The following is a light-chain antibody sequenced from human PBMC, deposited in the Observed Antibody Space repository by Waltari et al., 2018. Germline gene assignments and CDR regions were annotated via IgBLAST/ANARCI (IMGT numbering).Light chain of an antibody. V-gene: IGLV4-69*01. CDR3: QTWGTGTWV. CDR2: VNSDGSH. Sequence: QVVLTQSPSASASLGASVKLTCTLSSGHRNYAVAWHQQQPEKSPRYLLKVNSDGSHNTGAGVPVRCSGSRSGAERYLASSSLQSEDEANSYCQTWGTGTWVFCGWTKVTVL. J-gene: IGLJ3*02. CDR1: SGHRNYA.